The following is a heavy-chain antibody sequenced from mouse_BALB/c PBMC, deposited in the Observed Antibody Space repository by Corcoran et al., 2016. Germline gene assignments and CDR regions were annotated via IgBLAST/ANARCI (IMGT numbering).Heavy chain of an antibody. CDR1: VFNIKDTY. Sequence: EVQLQQSGAELVKPGASVKLSCTASVFNIKDTYMHWVKQRPEQGLEWIGRIDPANGNTKYDPKFQGKATITADTSSNTAYLQLSSLTSEDTAVYYCANGNYEAWFAYWGQGTLVTVSA. CDR2: IDPANGNT. CDR3: ANGNYEAWFAY. D-gene: IGHD2-1*01. V-gene: IGHV14-3*02. J-gene: IGHJ3*01.